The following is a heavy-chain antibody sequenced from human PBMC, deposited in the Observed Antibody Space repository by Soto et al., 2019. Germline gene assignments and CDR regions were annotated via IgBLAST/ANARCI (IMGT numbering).Heavy chain of an antibody. CDR3: ARGRIAAYYFDY. CDR1: GGTFSSYA. J-gene: IGHJ4*02. D-gene: IGHD6-25*01. V-gene: IGHV1-69*06. Sequence: ASVKVSCKASGGTFSSYAISWVRQAPGQGLEWMGGIIPIFGTANYAQKFQGRVTITADKSTSTAYMELRSLRSEDTAVYYCARGRIAAYYFDYWGQGTLVTVSS. CDR2: IIPIFGTA.